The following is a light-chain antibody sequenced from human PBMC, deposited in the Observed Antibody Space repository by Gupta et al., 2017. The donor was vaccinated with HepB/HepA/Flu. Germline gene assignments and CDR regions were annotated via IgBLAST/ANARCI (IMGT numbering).Light chain of an antibody. J-gene: IGKJ2*01. V-gene: IGKV1-39*01. Sequence: DIQMTQSPSSLSTSVGDRVTITCRASQSISSSNLNWYQQRPGQAPKLLIYDASSLQSGVPSRFSGSGSGTDVTLTISSLQPEDFATYYCQQSRSFPFTFGQGTKVDIK. CDR2: DAS. CDR3: QQSRSFPFT. CDR1: QSISSSN.